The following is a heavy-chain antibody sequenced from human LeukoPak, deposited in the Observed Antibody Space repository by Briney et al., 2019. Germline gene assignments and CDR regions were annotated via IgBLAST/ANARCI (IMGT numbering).Heavy chain of an antibody. Sequence: GASVKVSCKASGYTFTGYYMHWVRQAPGQGLEWMGWINPNSGGTNYAQKFQGRVTMTRDTSISTAYMELSRLRSDDTAVYYCARELSRKIKSIAAAEDYWGQGTLVTVSS. V-gene: IGHV1-2*02. D-gene: IGHD6-13*01. CDR1: GYTFTGYY. J-gene: IGHJ4*02. CDR3: ARELSRKIKSIAAAEDY. CDR2: INPNSGGT.